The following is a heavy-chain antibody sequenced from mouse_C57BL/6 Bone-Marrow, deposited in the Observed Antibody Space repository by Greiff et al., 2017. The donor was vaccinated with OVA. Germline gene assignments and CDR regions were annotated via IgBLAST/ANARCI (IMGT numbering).Heavy chain of an antibody. J-gene: IGHJ4*01. CDR3: ARSQYYSNRCYAMDY. D-gene: IGHD2-5*01. CDR2: IYPRSGNT. Sequence: QVQLQQSGAELARPGASVKLSCKASGYTFTSYGISWVKQRTGQGLEWIGEIYPRSGNTYYNEKFKGKATLTADKSSSTAYMELRSLTSEDSAVYVCARSQYYSNRCYAMDYWGQGTSVTVSS. V-gene: IGHV1-81*01. CDR1: GYTFTSYG.